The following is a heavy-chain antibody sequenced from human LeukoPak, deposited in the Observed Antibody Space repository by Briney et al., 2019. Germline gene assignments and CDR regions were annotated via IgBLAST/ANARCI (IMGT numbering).Heavy chain of an antibody. Sequence: ASVKVSCKASGYTFTGYYMHWVRQAPGQGLEWMGWINPNSGGTNYAQKFQGRVTMTRDTSISTAYMELSRLRSDDTAVYYCARDKGWWLPDPLYYFDHWGQGTLVTVSS. V-gene: IGHV1-2*02. J-gene: IGHJ4*02. CDR3: ARDKGWWLPDPLYYFDH. CDR2: INPNSGGT. D-gene: IGHD5-12*01. CDR1: GYTFTGYY.